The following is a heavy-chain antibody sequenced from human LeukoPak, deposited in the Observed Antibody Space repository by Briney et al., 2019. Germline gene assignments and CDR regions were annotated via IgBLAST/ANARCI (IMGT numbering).Heavy chain of an antibody. Sequence: ASLKVSCKASGYTFTSYGISWVRQAPGQGLEWMGWISAYNGNTNYAQKLQGRVTMTTDTSTSTAYMELRSLRSDDTAVYYCARHSTDYDILTYHFDYWGQGTLVTVSS. CDR2: ISAYNGNT. D-gene: IGHD3-9*01. J-gene: IGHJ4*02. V-gene: IGHV1-18*04. CDR1: GYTFTSYG. CDR3: ARHSTDYDILTYHFDY.